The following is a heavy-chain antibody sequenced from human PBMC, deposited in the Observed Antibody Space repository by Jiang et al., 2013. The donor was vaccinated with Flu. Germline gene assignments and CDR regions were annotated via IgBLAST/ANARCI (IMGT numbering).Heavy chain of an antibody. CDR2: IYPAGSDT. CDR3: ARLSDGDYALDY. J-gene: IGHJ4*02. CDR1: GFTFSTSL. Sequence: GAEVKKPGESLKISCKGSGFTFSTSLIAWVRQMPGGGLEWMGSIYPAGSDTTYSPSFQGQVTISADKSISTAYLQWSSLKASDTAMYYCARLSDGDYALDYWGQGTLVTVSS. D-gene: IGHD4-17*01. V-gene: IGHV5-51*01.